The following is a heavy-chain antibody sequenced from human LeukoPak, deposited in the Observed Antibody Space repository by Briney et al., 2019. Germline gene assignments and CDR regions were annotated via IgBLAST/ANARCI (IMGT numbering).Heavy chain of an antibody. D-gene: IGHD3-10*01. Sequence: GGSLRLSCAASGFTLSNNWLHWVRQAPGKGLVWVSRINSDGSSTTYADSVKGRFTISRDNAKNTLYLQMNSLRAEDTAVYYCAREDYFGSGSYSSEYFHHWGQGTLVTVSS. CDR1: GFTLSNNW. J-gene: IGHJ1*01. V-gene: IGHV3-74*03. CDR3: AREDYFGSGSYSSEYFHH. CDR2: INSDGSST.